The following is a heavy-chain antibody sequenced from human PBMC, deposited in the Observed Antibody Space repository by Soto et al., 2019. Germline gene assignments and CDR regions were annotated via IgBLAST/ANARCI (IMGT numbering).Heavy chain of an antibody. D-gene: IGHD1-1*01. CDR1: GGSISSSSYY. J-gene: IGHJ4*02. CDR2: IYYSGST. V-gene: IGHV4-39*01. Sequence: SETLSRTCTVSGGSISSSSYYWGWIRQPPGKGLEWIGSIYYSGSTYYNPSLKSRVTISVDTSKNQFSLKLSSVTAADTAVYYCARAWKRGYFDYWGQGTLVTVSS. CDR3: ARAWKRGYFDY.